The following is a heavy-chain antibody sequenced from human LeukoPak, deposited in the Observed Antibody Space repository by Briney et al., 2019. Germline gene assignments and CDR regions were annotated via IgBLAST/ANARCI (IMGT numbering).Heavy chain of an antibody. CDR1: GYTLTELS. CDR3: TADLRRTYRDNSDYLLSDS. CDR2: FDPEDGET. J-gene: IGHJ4*02. Sequence: ASVKVSCKVSGYTLTELSMHWVRQAPGKGLEWIGGFDPEDGETIYAQKFQGRVTMTEDTSTDTAYMELSSLRSEDTAVYYCTADLRRTYRDNSDYLLSDSWGQGTLVTVSS. D-gene: IGHD3-22*01. V-gene: IGHV1-24*01.